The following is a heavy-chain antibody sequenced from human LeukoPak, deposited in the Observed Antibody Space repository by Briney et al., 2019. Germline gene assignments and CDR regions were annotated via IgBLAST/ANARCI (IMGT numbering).Heavy chain of an antibody. D-gene: IGHD6-25*01. Sequence: PSETLSLTCTVSGASITSYYYNWIRLTAGRGLEWIGRIYTSGSTNYNPSLKSRVTMSVDTSKNQFSLKLSSVTAADTAVYYCARVVAAKAAMNWFDPWGQGTLVTVSS. CDR2: IYTSGST. J-gene: IGHJ5*02. CDR1: GASITSYY. CDR3: ARVVAAKAAMNWFDP. V-gene: IGHV4-4*07.